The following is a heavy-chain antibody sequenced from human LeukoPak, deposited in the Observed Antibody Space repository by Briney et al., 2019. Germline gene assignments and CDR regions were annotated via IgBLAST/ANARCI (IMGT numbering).Heavy chain of an antibody. Sequence: PGGSLRLSCAASGFTFNIYWMHWVRQAPGKGLVWVSLIKSDGSSTNYADSVKGRFTISRDNAKNTLYLQMDSLRAEDTATYYCARDKGYSSDTWGQGTLVTVPS. CDR3: ARDKGYSSDT. CDR1: GFTFNIYW. CDR2: IKSDGSST. D-gene: IGHD5-18*01. V-gene: IGHV3-74*01. J-gene: IGHJ5*02.